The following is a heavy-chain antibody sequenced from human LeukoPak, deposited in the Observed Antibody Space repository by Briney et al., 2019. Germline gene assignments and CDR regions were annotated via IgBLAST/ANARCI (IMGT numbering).Heavy chain of an antibody. Sequence: PSQTLSLTCTVSGGSISSGGYYWSWIRQPPGKGLEWIGEINHSGSTNYNPSLKSRVTISVDTSKNQFSLKLSSVTAADTAVYYCARGGSGWSDYWGQGTLVTVSS. D-gene: IGHD6-19*01. CDR1: GGSISSGGYY. V-gene: IGHV4-30-2*01. CDR2: INHSGST. J-gene: IGHJ4*02. CDR3: ARGGSGWSDY.